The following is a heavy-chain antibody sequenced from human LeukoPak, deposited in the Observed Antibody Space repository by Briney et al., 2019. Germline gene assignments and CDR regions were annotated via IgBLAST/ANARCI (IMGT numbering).Heavy chain of an antibody. Sequence: PGGSLRLSCAASGFTFSSYAMSWVRQAPGKGLEWVSAISGSGGSTYYADSVKGRFTISRDNSKNTLYLQMNSLRAEDTAVYYCAKGDSYTLGSYYYMDVWGKGTTVTVSS. V-gene: IGHV3-23*01. CDR1: GFTFSSYA. D-gene: IGHD2-15*01. CDR2: ISGSGGST. CDR3: AKGDSYTLGSYYYMDV. J-gene: IGHJ6*03.